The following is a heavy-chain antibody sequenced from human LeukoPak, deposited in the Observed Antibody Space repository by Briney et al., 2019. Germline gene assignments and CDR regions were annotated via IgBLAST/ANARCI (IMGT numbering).Heavy chain of an antibody. CDR2: ISSSSSTI. J-gene: IGHJ4*02. CDR3: ARGAYYYED. Sequence: GGSLRLSCAASGFTFSSYSINWVRQAPGKGLEWVSSISSSSSTIYYADSVRGRFTISRDNAKNSLYLQMNSLRAEDTAVYYCARGAYYYEDWGQGTLVTVSS. CDR1: GFTFSSYS. V-gene: IGHV3-48*01. D-gene: IGHD3-22*01.